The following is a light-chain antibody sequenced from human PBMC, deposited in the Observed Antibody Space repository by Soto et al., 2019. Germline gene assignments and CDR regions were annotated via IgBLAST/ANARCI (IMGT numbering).Light chain of an antibody. V-gene: IGLV1-44*01. J-gene: IGLJ2*01. CDR3: EAWDDSLNGVV. Sequence: QSVLTQPPSVSGTPGQRVSLSCSGSSSNIGSNNVNWYQQLPGTAPKLLIYRNNQRPSGVPDRFSGSKSGTSASLAISGLQYEDEADYYCEAWDDSLNGVVFGGGTKLTVL. CDR2: RNN. CDR1: SSNIGSNN.